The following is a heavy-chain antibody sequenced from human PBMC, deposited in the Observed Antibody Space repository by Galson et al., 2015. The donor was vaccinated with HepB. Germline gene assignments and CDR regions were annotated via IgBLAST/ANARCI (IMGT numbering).Heavy chain of an antibody. CDR1: GYTFTSYG. CDR2: ISAYNGNT. J-gene: IGHJ4*02. V-gene: IGHV1-18*01. CDR3: ARDSDIAVAGTEGVPDY. Sequence: SVKVSCKASGYTFTSYGISWVRQAPGQGLEWMGWISAYNGNTNYAQKLQGRVTMTTDTSTSTAYMELRSLRSDDTAVYYCARDSDIAVAGTEGVPDYWGQGTLVTVSS. D-gene: IGHD6-19*01.